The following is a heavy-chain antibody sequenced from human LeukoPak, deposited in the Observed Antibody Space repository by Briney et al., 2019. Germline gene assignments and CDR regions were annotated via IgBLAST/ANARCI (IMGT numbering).Heavy chain of an antibody. D-gene: IGHD2-2*01. CDR2: ISTTSTYI. Sequence: KPGGSLRLSCAASGFAFSSYNKKWVRQAPGKGLEWVSFISTTSTYIYYADSVKGRFTVSRDNSKNLLYLQMDSLRVEDTAVYYCARAGTCSSTSCDGGIEYWGQGTLATVSS. CDR3: ARAGTCSSTSCDGGIEY. CDR1: GFAFSSYN. V-gene: IGHV3-21*06. J-gene: IGHJ4*02.